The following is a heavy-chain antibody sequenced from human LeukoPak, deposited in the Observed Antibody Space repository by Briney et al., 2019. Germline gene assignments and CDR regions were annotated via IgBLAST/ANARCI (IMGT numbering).Heavy chain of an antibody. J-gene: IGHJ3*02. CDR1: GFTFSSYG. D-gene: IGHD3-10*01. CDR3: GKDGSSDALDI. Sequence: PGGSLRLSCAASGFTFSSYGTTWVRQAPGKWLEWVSAISGRGGSTYYAVSVKGRFTISRDNSKNTLYLQMNSLRAEETAIYYCGKDGSSDALDIWGQGTMVTVSS. V-gene: IGHV3-23*01. CDR2: ISGRGGST.